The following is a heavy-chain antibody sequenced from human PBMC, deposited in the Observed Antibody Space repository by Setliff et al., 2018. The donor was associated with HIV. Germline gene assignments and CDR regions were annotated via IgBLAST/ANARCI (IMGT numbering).Heavy chain of an antibody. Sequence: PGGSLRLSCTASGFTFGDYAMSWVRQAPGKGLEWVGFIRSKAYGGTTEYAASVKDRFTVSRDDSKSIAYLQINSLKTEDTAVYYCTRDKGYAVDIWGQGTMVTVSS. CDR1: GFTFGDYA. V-gene: IGHV3-49*04. J-gene: IGHJ3*02. CDR3: TRDKGYAVDI. D-gene: IGHD5-18*01. CDR2: IRSKAYGGTT.